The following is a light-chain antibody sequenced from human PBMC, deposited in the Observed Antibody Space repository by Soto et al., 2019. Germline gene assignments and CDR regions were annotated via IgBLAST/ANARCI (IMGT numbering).Light chain of an antibody. J-gene: IGLJ1*01. V-gene: IGLV2-18*01. CDR1: SSDVVNYNR. Sequence: QSALTQPPSVSGSPGQSVTISCTGTSSDVVNYNRVSWYQQPPGTAPKLMIYEVSYRPSGVPDRFSGSKSGNTASLTISGLQAEDEADYYCSLYTSSSTYVFGTGTKLTVL. CDR3: SLYTSSSTYV. CDR2: EVS.